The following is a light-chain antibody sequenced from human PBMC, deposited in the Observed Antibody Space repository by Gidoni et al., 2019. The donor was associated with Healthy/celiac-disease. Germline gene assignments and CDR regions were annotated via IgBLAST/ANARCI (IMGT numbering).Light chain of an antibody. CDR1: QSVSSSY. Sequence: DIVLTQSPGTLSLSPGERATLPCRASQSVSSSYLAWYQQKPGQAPRLLIYGASSRATGIPDRFSGSGSGTDFTLIISRLEPEDFAVYYCQQCGSSPRTFGGGTKVEIK. CDR3: QQCGSSPRT. V-gene: IGKV3-20*01. J-gene: IGKJ4*01. CDR2: GAS.